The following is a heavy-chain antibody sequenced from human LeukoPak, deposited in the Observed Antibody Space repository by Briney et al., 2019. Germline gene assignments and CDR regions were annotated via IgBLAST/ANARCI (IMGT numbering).Heavy chain of an antibody. J-gene: IGHJ4*02. CDR1: GFTFSSNG. CDR2: IWYDGSNK. D-gene: IGHD3-22*01. V-gene: IGHV3-33*01. CDR3: ASVLDSSGYMD. Sequence: GGSLSLSCAASGFTFSSNGMHWVRQAPGKGLEWVAVIWYDGSNKYYADSVKGRFTISRDNSKNTLYLQMNSLRAEDTAVYYCASVLDSSGYMDWGQGTLVTVSS.